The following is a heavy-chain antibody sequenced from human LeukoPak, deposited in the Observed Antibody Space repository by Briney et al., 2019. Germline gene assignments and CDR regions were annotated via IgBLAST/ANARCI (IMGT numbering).Heavy chain of an antibody. CDR1: GGTFSSYA. V-gene: IGHV1-69*13. CDR3: ARKYSGYDFGHFDY. D-gene: IGHD5-12*01. J-gene: IGHJ4*02. Sequence: VKVSCKASGGTFSSYAISWVRQAPGQGLEWMGGIIPIFGTANYAQKFQGRVTITADESTSTAYMELSSLRSEDTAVYYCARKYSGYDFGHFDYWGQGTLVTVSS. CDR2: IIPIFGTA.